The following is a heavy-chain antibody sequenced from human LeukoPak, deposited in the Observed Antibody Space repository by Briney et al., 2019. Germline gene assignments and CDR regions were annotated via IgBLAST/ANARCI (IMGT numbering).Heavy chain of an antibody. D-gene: IGHD3-3*01. CDR2: ISSGSGSSI. CDR3: ARDAASGNNWFDP. Sequence: GGSLRLSCEASGFTFSSYSINWVRQAPGKGLEWVSYISSGSGSSIYYADSLKGRFTISRDNAKNSLYLQMNSLRAEDTAVYYCARDAASGNNWFDPWGQGTLVTVSS. V-gene: IGHV3-48*01. CDR1: GFTFSSYS. J-gene: IGHJ5*02.